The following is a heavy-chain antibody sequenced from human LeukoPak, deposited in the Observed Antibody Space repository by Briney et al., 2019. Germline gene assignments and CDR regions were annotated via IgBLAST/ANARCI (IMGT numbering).Heavy chain of an antibody. CDR3: AKDGNWARFEN. V-gene: IGHV3-23*01. J-gene: IGHJ4*02. CDR1: GLASSNYG. CDR2: ITGSGGTT. Sequence: GRSLRPSSAPSGLASSNYGMNWVRPAPGKGREWVSGITGSGGTTSYANSGKGRFTIPRDNSKNTLYLQMDSPRAEDTAAYYCAKDGNWARFENWGQGTLVTVSS. D-gene: IGHD7-27*01.